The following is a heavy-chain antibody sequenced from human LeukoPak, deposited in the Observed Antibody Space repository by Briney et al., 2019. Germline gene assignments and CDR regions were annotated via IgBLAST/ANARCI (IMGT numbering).Heavy chain of an antibody. D-gene: IGHD6-13*01. J-gene: IGHJ4*02. Sequence: ASVKVSCKASGYTFSRNGINWVRQAPGLGLEWMGWISVYNGNTDYSQRLQGRITMTADTSTSTAFMELTSLRSDDTAVYFCARESTSWSSEYWGQGTLVTVS. CDR1: GYTFSRNG. V-gene: IGHV1-18*01. CDR3: ARESTSWSSEY. CDR2: ISVYNGNT.